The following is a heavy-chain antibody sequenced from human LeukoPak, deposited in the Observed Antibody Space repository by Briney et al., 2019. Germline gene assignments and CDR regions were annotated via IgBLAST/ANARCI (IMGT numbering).Heavy chain of an antibody. D-gene: IGHD6-19*01. Sequence: GGSLRPSCAASGFTFSSYGMNWVRQAPGKGLEWVSSISGSSSYIDYADSVKGRFTISRDNARKSLYQQMNSLRVEDTAVYYCARVEGSSGPKDYWGQGTLVTVSS. CDR1: GFTFSSYG. V-gene: IGHV3-21*01. CDR3: ARVEGSSGPKDY. CDR2: ISGSSSYI. J-gene: IGHJ4*02.